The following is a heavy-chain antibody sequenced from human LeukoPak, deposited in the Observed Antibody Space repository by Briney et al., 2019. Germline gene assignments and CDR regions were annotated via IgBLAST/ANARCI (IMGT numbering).Heavy chain of an antibody. J-gene: IGHJ3*02. V-gene: IGHV3-23*01. Sequence: GGSLRLSCAASGFTFNTYAMTWVRQAPGKGLEWVSLIGSVGHSTYYGDSVKGRFTISRDNSKNTLSLQMNSLRVEDTAIYYCAKDIELSILGLGTMVTVSS. D-gene: IGHD3-16*02. CDR1: GFTFNTYA. CDR3: AKDIELSI. CDR2: IGSVGHST.